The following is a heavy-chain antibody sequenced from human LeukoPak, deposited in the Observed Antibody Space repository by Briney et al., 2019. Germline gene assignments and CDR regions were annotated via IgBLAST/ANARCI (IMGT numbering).Heavy chain of an antibody. V-gene: IGHV3-21*01. CDR2: ISSSSSYI. D-gene: IGHD6-13*01. J-gene: IGHJ4*02. CDR3: AGYSWQQLVFDY. CDR1: GFTFSSYS. Sequence: PGGSLRLSCAASGFTFSSYSMNWVRQAPGKGLEWVSSISSSSSYIYYADSVKGRFTISRDNAKNSLYLQMNSLRAEDTAVYYCAGYSWQQLVFDYWGQGTLVTVSS.